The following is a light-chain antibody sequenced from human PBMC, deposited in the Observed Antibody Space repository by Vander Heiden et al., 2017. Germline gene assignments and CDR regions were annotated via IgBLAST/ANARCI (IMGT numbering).Light chain of an antibody. CDR2: DVS. CDR1: SSDVGGYNY. J-gene: IGLJ3*02. CDR3: CSYAGSYTVWV. Sequence: SALTQPRSVPGSPGQSVTISCTGTSSDVGGYNYVSWYQQHPGKAPKLMIYDVSKRPSGVPDRFSGSKSGNTASLTISGLQAEDEADYYCCSYAGSYTVWVFGGGTKLTVL. V-gene: IGLV2-11*01.